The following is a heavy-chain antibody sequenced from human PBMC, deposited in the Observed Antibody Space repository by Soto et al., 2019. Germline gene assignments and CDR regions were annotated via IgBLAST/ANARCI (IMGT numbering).Heavy chain of an antibody. Sequence: SETLSLTCTVSGGSVRSSSDYWGWIRQPPGKGLEWIGSLYYSGSTYYNPSLKSRVTISVDTSKNQFSLKLSSVTAADTAVYYCARHVRWAVLGSYYYYMDVWGKGTTVTVSS. V-gene: IGHV4-39*01. J-gene: IGHJ6*03. D-gene: IGHD1-26*01. CDR1: GGSVRSSSDY. CDR3: ARHVRWAVLGSYYYYMDV. CDR2: LYYSGST.